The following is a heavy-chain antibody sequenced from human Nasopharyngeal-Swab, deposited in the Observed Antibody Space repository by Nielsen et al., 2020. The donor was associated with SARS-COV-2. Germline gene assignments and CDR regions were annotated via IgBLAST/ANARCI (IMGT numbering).Heavy chain of an antibody. CDR2: ISYDGSNK. Sequence: GGSLRLSCAASGFTFSSYGMHWVRQAPGKGLGWVAVISYDGSNKYYADSVKGRFTISRDNSKNTLYLQMNSLRAEDTAVYYCVGSKDYYGMDVWGQGTTVTVSS. CDR3: VGSKDYYGMDV. J-gene: IGHJ6*02. CDR1: GFTFSSYG. V-gene: IGHV3-30*03.